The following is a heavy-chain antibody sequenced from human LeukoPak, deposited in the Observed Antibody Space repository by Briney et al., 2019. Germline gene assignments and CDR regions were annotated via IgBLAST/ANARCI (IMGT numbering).Heavy chain of an antibody. CDR3: AKVVGTGTTPTDY. CDR1: GGSISNDY. D-gene: IGHD1-1*01. Sequence: ETLSLTCSVSGGSISNDYWSWVRQAPGKGLVWVAVISASGDNTDYADSVKGRFTISRDNSKNTLSLQMNSLRVEDTAVYYCAKVVGTGTTPTDYWGQGTLVTVSS. CDR2: ISASGDNT. J-gene: IGHJ4*02. V-gene: IGHV3-23*01.